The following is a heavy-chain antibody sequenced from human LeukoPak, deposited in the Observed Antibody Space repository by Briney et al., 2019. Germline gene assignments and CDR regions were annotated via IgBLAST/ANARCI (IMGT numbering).Heavy chain of an antibody. Sequence: ASVKVSCKVSGYTLTELSMHWVRQAPGKGLEWMGGFDPEDGETIYAQKFQGRVTMTEDTSTDTAYMELTSLRSEDTAIYYCTTLNPYFDFWGQGILVTVSS. CDR1: GYTLTELS. J-gene: IGHJ4*02. CDR2: FDPEDGET. V-gene: IGHV1-24*01. CDR3: TTLNPYFDF.